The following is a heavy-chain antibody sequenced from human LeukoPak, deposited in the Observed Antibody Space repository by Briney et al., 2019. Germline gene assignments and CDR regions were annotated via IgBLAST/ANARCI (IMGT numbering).Heavy chain of an antibody. CDR3: GRDQYCSSSTCGINYYYYYSMDV. CDR1: GYTFSSYG. J-gene: IGHJ6*02. D-gene: IGHD2-2*01. Sequence: ASVKVSCKTSGYTFSSYGISWVRQAPGQGLEWMGWISAHNGNTNYAQKFQGRVTMTTETSTSTAYMELRSLRSDDTAVYYCGRDQYCSSSTCGINYYYYYSMDVWGQGTTVTVSS. V-gene: IGHV1-18*01. CDR2: ISAHNGNT.